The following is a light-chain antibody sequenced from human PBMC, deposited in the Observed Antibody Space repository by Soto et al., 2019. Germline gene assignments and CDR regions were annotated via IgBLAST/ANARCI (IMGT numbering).Light chain of an antibody. CDR1: SSDVGYYNH. CDR3: SSYASSSTYV. Sequence: QSALTQPASVSGSPGQSITMSCTGTSSDVGYYNHVSWYQQHPGKAPKLMIYDVTNRPSGVSNRFFGSKSGNTASLTISGLQAEDEADYYCSSYASSSTYVFGTGTKVTVL. CDR2: DVT. J-gene: IGLJ1*01. V-gene: IGLV2-14*03.